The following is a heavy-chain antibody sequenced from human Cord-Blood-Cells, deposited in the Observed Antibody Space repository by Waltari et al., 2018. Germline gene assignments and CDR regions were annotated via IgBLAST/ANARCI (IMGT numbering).Heavy chain of an antibody. CDR1: GYTFTGYY. CDR3: AREEEMATINY. V-gene: IGHV1-2*02. J-gene: IGHJ4*02. CDR2: INPNSGGT. Sequence: QVQLVQSGAEVKKPGASVKVSCKASGYTFTGYYMHWGRQAPGQGLEWMGWINPNSGGTNDAQKFQGRVTMTRDTSISTAYMELSRLRSDDTAVYYCAREEEMATINYWGQGTLVTVSS. D-gene: IGHD5-12*01.